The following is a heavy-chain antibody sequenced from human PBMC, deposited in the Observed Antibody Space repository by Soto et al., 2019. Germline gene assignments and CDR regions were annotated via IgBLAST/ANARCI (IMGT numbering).Heavy chain of an antibody. CDR2: INPSGGST. CDR3: ARIAVAGLALDAFDI. J-gene: IGHJ3*02. CDR1: GYTFTSYY. Sequence: ASVKVSCKASGYTFTSYYMHCVRQSPGQGLEWMGIINPSGGSTSYAQKFQGRVTMTRDTSTSTVYMELSSLRSEDTAVYYRARIAVAGLALDAFDIWGQGTMVTVSS. D-gene: IGHD6-19*01. V-gene: IGHV1-46*01.